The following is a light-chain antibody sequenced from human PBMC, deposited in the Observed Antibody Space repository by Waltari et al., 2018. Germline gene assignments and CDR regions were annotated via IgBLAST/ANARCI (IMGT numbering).Light chain of an antibody. J-gene: IGKJ4*01. CDR3: QQRSNWPLLT. Sequence: EIVLTQSPAPLSLSPGESATLSCRASQSITNYLAWYQQKRGQAPRLLISDASNRATGIPARFSGSGSGTDFTLTISGLEPEDFAVYYCQQRSNWPLLTFGGGTKVEIK. CDR1: QSITNY. CDR2: DAS. V-gene: IGKV3-11*01.